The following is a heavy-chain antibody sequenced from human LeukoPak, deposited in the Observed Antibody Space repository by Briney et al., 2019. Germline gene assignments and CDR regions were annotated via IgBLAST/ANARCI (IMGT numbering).Heavy chain of an antibody. CDR1: GFNLNSYA. CDR2: IRHDEANS. V-gene: IGHV3-30*02. J-gene: IGHJ4*02. Sequence: GGSLRLSCAVSGFNLNSYAMHWFRQAPAKGLEWVAVIRHDEANSFYADSVQGRFTISRDTSKKLLYLQMNSLRVEDTAVYYCAKEYTPSSPLGELDSWGQGTLVTVSS. CDR3: AKEYTPSSPLGELDS. D-gene: IGHD6-6*01.